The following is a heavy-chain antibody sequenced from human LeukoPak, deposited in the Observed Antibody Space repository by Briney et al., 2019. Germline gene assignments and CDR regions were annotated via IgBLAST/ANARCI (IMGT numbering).Heavy chain of an antibody. D-gene: IGHD3-22*01. CDR3: ARDWLTYYYDSSGPYFDY. Sequence: GGSLRLSCAASGFTFSSYAMHWVRQAPGKGLEWVAVISYDGSNEYYADSVKGRFTISRDNSKNTLYLQMNSLRAEDTAVYYCARDWLTYYYDSSGPYFDYWGQGTLVTVSS. CDR1: GFTFSSYA. CDR2: ISYDGSNE. V-gene: IGHV3-30-3*01. J-gene: IGHJ4*02.